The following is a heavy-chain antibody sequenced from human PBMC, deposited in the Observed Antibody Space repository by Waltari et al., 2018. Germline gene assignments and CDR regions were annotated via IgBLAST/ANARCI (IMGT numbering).Heavy chain of an antibody. V-gene: IGHV4-59*01. CDR3: ARASPFYDILTGYQYSAPDY. J-gene: IGHJ4*02. CDR2: IYYSGST. D-gene: IGHD3-9*01. CDR1: GGSISSYD. Sequence: QVQLQESGPGLVKPSETLSLPCTVSGGSISSYDWSWIRQPPGKGLEWIGYIYYSGSTNYNPSLKSRVTISVDTSKNQFSLKLSSVTAADTAVYYCARASPFYDILTGYQYSAPDYWGQGTLVTVSS.